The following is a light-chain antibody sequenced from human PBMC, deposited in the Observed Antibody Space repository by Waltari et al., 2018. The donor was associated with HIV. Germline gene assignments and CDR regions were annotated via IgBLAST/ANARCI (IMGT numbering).Light chain of an antibody. CDR1: SSNIGSNT. Sequence: QSVLAQPPSAPGTPGQRVTISCSGSSSNIGSNTVNWYQQLPGTTPKLHIYSNNRRPSGVPDRFSGSKSGTSASLAISGLQSEDEADYYCAAWDDSLNGRVFGGGTKLTVL. CDR3: AAWDDSLNGRV. V-gene: IGLV1-44*01. CDR2: SNN. J-gene: IGLJ3*02.